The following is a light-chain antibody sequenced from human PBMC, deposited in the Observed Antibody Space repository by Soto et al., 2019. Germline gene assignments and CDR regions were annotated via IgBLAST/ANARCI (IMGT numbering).Light chain of an antibody. Sequence: DIQMTQSPSSLSASVGDRVTITCRASQSISSYLNWYQQKPGKAPKLLIYAASSLQSGVPSRFSGSGSGTDFTLTISSLQPEDFATYYCQQSYSTPFFGPGTKADIK. CDR1: QSISSY. J-gene: IGKJ3*01. CDR2: AAS. V-gene: IGKV1-39*01. CDR3: QQSYSTPF.